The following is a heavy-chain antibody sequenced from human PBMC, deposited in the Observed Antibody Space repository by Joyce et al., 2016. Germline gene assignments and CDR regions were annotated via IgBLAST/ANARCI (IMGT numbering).Heavy chain of an antibody. J-gene: IGHJ3*02. CDR3: ARGRQRRLDAFDI. Sequence: GQSGAEVKQPGASVKVSCKASGYTFTGYFLHWVRQAPGQGLEWMGWVNPNSGGTNYAQSFQGRVTMTRATSINTAYLELSRLTSDDTAVYYCARGRQRRLDAFDIWGQGTMVTVSS. CDR1: GYTFTGYF. D-gene: IGHD5-24*01. CDR2: VNPNSGGT. V-gene: IGHV1-2*02.